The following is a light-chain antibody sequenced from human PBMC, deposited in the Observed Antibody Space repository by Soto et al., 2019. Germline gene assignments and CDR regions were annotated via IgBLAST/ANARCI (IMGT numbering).Light chain of an antibody. J-gene: IGKJ1*01. CDR2: GAS. CDR1: QSVSISS. Sequence: EIVLTQSPGTLSLSPGDRATLSCRASQSVSISSLAWYQQKPGQAPRLLIYGASSRATGIPDRFTGSGAGTDFTLTIRRLEPEEYAVYYCQKYETFGQGPKVDI. CDR3: QKYET. V-gene: IGKV3-20*01.